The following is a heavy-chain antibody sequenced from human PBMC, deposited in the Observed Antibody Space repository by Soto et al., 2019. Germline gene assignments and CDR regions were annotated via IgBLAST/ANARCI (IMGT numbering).Heavy chain of an antibody. CDR3: ARPRSGSYYYGMDV. Sequence: QVQLVQSGAEVKKPGASVKVSCKASGYTFTSYDINWVRQATGQGLEWMGWMNPNSGNTGYAQKFQGRVTMTRNTPXITAYMELSSLRSEDTAVYYCARPRSGSYYYGMDVWGQGTAVTVSS. CDR1: GYTFTSYD. CDR2: MNPNSGNT. J-gene: IGHJ6*02. V-gene: IGHV1-8*01. D-gene: IGHD3-3*01.